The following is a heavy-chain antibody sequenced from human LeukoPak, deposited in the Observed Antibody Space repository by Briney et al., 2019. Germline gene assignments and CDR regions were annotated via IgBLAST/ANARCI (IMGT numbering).Heavy chain of an antibody. J-gene: IGHJ6*02. Sequence: GGSLRLSCAASRFTLSTYWMSWVRQAPGKGLEWVAHIKQDGSQEYYVDSVKGRFTISRDSAKNSLYLQMNSLRAEDTAVYYCARGAYSSGWYNVTDVWGQGTTVTVSS. V-gene: IGHV3-7*01. CDR1: RFTLSTYW. CDR3: ARGAYSSGWYNVTDV. CDR2: IKQDGSQE. D-gene: IGHD6-19*01.